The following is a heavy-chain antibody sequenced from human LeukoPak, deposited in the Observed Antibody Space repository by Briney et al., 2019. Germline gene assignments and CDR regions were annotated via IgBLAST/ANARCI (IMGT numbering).Heavy chain of an antibody. CDR3: AREDPGGAFDV. D-gene: IGHD3-16*01. CDR1: GYTFTNYA. Sequence: ASVKVSCKASGYTFTNYAISRVRQAPGQGLEWMGWIGTYNGNPDYTQSLQGRVTMTTDTSTSTAYMELRSLKSDDTAVYYCAREDPGGAFDVWGRGTMVIVSS. V-gene: IGHV1-18*01. J-gene: IGHJ3*01. CDR2: IGTYNGNP.